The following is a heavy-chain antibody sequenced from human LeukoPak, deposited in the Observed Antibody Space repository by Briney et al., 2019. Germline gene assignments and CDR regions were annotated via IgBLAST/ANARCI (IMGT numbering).Heavy chain of an antibody. J-gene: IGHJ4*02. CDR3: ANQAYSQFDY. CDR1: GFTFSSYW. V-gene: IGHV3-7*01. D-gene: IGHD4-11*01. Sequence: GGSLRLSCAASGFTFSSYWMNWVRQAPGKGLEWVANIKQDGSEKYYVDSVKGRFTISRDNAKRSLYLQMNSLSPEDTAVYYCANQAYSQFDYWGQGTLVSVSS. CDR2: IKQDGSEK.